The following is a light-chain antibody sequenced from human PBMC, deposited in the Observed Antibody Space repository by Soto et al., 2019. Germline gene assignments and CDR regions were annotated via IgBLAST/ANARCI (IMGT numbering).Light chain of an antibody. Sequence: QSVLTQPPSASGSPGQSVTISCTGTSSDVGGYNYVSWYQQHPGKAPKLMIYEVSKRPSGVPDRFSGSKSGNTASLTVSGLQAEDEADYSCSSYADSNIYVVFGGGTELTVL. V-gene: IGLV2-8*01. CDR1: SSDVGGYNY. J-gene: IGLJ2*01. CDR3: SSYADSNIYVV. CDR2: EVS.